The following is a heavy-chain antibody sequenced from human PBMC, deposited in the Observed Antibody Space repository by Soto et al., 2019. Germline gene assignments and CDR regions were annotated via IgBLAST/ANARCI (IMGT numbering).Heavy chain of an antibody. CDR2: ISYDGSNK. CDR3: ERERHPRPLIGWFDY. CDR1: GFTFSSYA. Sequence: GGSLRLSCAASGFTFSSYAMHWVRQAPGKGLEWVAVISYDGSNKYYADSVKGRFTISRDNSKNTLYLQMNSLRAEDTAVYYCERERHPRPLIGWFDYWGQGTLVTVSS. J-gene: IGHJ4*02. D-gene: IGHD2-15*01. V-gene: IGHV3-30-3*01.